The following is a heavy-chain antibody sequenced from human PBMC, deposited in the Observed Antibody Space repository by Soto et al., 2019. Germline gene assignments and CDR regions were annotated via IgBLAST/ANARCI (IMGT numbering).Heavy chain of an antibody. V-gene: IGHV1-2*04. CDR2: INPNSGGT. CDR3: ARGNTIFGVVIIPVDGMDV. Sequence: GASVKVSCKASGYTFTGYYMHWVRQAPGQGLEWMGWINPNSGGTNYAQKFQGWVTMTRDTSISTAYMELSRLRSDDTAVYYCARGNTIFGVVIIPVDGMDVWGQGTTVTVSS. D-gene: IGHD3-3*01. J-gene: IGHJ6*02. CDR1: GYTFTGYY.